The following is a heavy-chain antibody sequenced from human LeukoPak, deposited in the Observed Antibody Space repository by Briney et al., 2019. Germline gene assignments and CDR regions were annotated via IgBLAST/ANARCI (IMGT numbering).Heavy chain of an antibody. V-gene: IGHV4-38-2*02. CDR2: IDPNGTT. J-gene: IGHJ4*02. D-gene: IGHD3-16*01. CDR3: ARGRSYEYGDYDY. Sequence: SETLSLTCTVSGYSISSGYSWSWIRQPPGKGLEWIGEIDPNGTTNYNPSLKSRVIVSVDTSKNQFSLNLNSVTAADTALYYCARGRSYEYGDYDYWGQGTLVTVSS. CDR1: GYSISSGYS.